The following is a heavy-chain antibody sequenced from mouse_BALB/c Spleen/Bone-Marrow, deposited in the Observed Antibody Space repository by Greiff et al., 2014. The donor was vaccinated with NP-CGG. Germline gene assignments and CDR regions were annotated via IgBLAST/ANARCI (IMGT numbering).Heavy chain of an antibody. CDR1: GFTFTDYY. D-gene: IGHD1-3*01. Sequence: EVQLVESGGGLVQPGGSLRLSCATSGFTFTDYYMSWVRQPPGKALEWLGVIRNKANGYTTEYSASVKGRFTISRDNSQSILYLQMNPLRAEDSATYYCARDIKDDWFAYWGQGTLVTVSA. J-gene: IGHJ3*01. CDR3: ARDIKDDWFAY. V-gene: IGHV7-3*02. CDR2: IRNKANGYTT.